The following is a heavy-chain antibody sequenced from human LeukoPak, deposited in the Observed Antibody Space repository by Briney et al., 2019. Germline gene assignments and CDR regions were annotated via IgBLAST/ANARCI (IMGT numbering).Heavy chain of an antibody. CDR2: ISAYNGDT. D-gene: IGHD2-15*01. J-gene: IGHJ4*02. Sequence: ASVKVSCKASGYTISSFGISWVRQAPGQGLEWMGWISAYNGDTNYAQKLQGRVTMTTDTSTSTAYMELRSLRSDDTAVYYCARGGGYCSGGSCYDFDYWGQGTLVTVSS. CDR3: ARGGGYCSGGSCYDFDY. V-gene: IGHV1-18*01. CDR1: GYTISSFG.